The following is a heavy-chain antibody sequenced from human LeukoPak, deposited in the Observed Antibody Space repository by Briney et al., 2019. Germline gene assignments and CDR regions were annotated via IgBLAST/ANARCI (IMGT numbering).Heavy chain of an antibody. V-gene: IGHV3-7*05. D-gene: IGHD1-20*01. CDR1: GFTFSRYW. J-gene: IGHJ4*02. CDR3: ARVYNWNYFDY. CDR2: IKEDGSAK. Sequence: PGGSLRLSCTASGFTFSRYWMTWVRQAPGKGLEWVANIKEDGSAKYYVDSVKGRFTISRDNAKNSLYLQMNSLRAEDTAVFYCARVYNWNYFDYWGQGTLVTVSS.